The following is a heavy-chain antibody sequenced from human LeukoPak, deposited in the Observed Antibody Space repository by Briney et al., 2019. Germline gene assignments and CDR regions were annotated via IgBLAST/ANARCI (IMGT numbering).Heavy chain of an antibody. CDR2: IYYSGST. D-gene: IGHD6-13*01. CDR3: AIGYSSSWYYFDY. CDR1: SGSISSSSYY. V-gene: IGHV4-39*01. J-gene: IGHJ4*02. Sequence: SETLSLTCTVSSGSISSSSYYWGWIRQPPGKGLEWIGSIYYSGSTYYNPSLKSRVTISVDTSKNQFSLKLSSVTAADTAVYYCAIGYSSSWYYFDYWGQGTLVTVSS.